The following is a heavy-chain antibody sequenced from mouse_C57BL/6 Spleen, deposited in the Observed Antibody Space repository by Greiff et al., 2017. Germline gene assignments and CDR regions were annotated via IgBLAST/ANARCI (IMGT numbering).Heavy chain of an antibody. V-gene: IGHV1-64*01. CDR3: ASGHYYGSRAWFAY. Sequence: VQLQQPGAELVKPGASVKLSCKASGYTFTSYWMHWVQQRPGQGLEWIGMILPNSGSTNYNEKFKSKATLTVDKSSSTAYMQLSSLTSVDSAVSYCASGHYYGSRAWFAYWGQGTLVTVSA. CDR1: GYTFTSYW. CDR2: ILPNSGST. D-gene: IGHD1-1*01. J-gene: IGHJ3*01.